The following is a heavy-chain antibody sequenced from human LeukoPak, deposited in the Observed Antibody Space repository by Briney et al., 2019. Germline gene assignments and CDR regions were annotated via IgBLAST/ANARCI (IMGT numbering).Heavy chain of an antibody. D-gene: IGHD2-15*01. CDR1: GYTFTTYW. J-gene: IGHJ6*04. CDR3: ARNSHSNGMDV. CDR2: IYPGDSDT. V-gene: IGHV5-51*01. Sequence: ESLRISCQGSGYTFTTYWIGWVRQMPGEGLEWMGIIYPGDSDTTYSPSFQGQVTFSADKSISTAYLQWRSLKASDTAMYYCARNSHSNGMDVWGEGTTVTVSS.